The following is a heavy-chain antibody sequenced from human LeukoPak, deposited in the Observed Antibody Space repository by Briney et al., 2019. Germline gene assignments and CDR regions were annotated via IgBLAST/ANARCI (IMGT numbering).Heavy chain of an antibody. J-gene: IGHJ6*02. CDR1: GGTFSGYA. CDR3: ARGPQEGCSYGYSPGYDYYYYGMDV. V-gene: IGHV1-69*04. CDR2: IIPILGIA. D-gene: IGHD5-18*01. Sequence: SVKVSCKASGGTFSGYAISWVRQAPGQGLEWMGRIIPILGIANYAQKFQGRVTITADKSTSTAYMELSSLRSEDTAVYYCARGPQEGCSYGYSPGYDYYYYGMDVWGQGTTVTVSS.